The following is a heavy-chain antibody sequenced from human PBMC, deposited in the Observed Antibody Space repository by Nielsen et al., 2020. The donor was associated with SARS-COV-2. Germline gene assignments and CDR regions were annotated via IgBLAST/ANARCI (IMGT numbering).Heavy chain of an antibody. D-gene: IGHD2-2*01. J-gene: IGHJ4*02. Sequence: ASVKVSCKASGYTFTSYYMHWVRQAPGQGLEWMGIINPSGGSTSYAQKFQGRVTMTRDTSTSTVYMELSSLRSEDTAVYYCARDRGRDGAVPAAKGVDYWGQGTLVTVSS. CDR1: GYTFTSYY. V-gene: IGHV1-46*01. CDR3: ARDRGRDGAVPAAKGVDY. CDR2: INPSGGST.